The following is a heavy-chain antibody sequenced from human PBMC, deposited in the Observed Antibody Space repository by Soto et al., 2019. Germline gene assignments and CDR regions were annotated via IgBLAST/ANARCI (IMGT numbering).Heavy chain of an antibody. V-gene: IGHV1-69*01. CDR3: ARDGSGYRSRASPMDV. CDR2: IIPIFGTA. CDR1: GDTFSSYA. J-gene: IGHJ6*02. Sequence: QVQLVQSGAEVKKPGSSVKVSCKASGDTFSSYAISWVRQAPGQGLEWMGGIIPIFGTANYAQKFQGRVTITANVPKRSACRELSRLRSEDTAVYYCARDGSGYRSRASPMDVWGQGTTVTVSS. D-gene: IGHD3-22*01.